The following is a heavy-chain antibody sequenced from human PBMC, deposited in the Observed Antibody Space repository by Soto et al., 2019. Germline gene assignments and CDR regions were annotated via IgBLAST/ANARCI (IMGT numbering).Heavy chain of an antibody. D-gene: IGHD3-16*01. Sequence: QVQLQESGPGLVKPSQTLSLTCTVSGGSISSGGYYWSWIRQHPGKGLEWIGYIYYSGSTYYNPSLKSRVPIPGDTSQGQFSLQLRPGAAADAAVCHCARVMLGGSRGVDYWGQGTLVTVSS. J-gene: IGHJ4*02. V-gene: IGHV4-31*03. CDR3: ARVMLGGSRGVDY. CDR1: GGSISSGGYY. CDR2: IYYSGST.